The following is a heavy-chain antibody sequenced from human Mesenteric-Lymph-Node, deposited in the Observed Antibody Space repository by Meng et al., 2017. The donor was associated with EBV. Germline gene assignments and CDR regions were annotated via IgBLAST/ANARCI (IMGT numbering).Heavy chain of an antibody. Sequence: VQLWVAGGGLVKPGGSLRLSCAASGFPFSSHTLNWVRQTPGKGLEWVSSITSSSSYIYYADSVKGRFTISRDNAKNSLYLQMNSLRAEDTAIYYCASTDFDYWGQGTLVTVSS. CDR3: ASTDFDY. D-gene: IGHD4-17*01. J-gene: IGHJ4*02. V-gene: IGHV3-21*01. CDR1: GFPFSSHT. CDR2: ITSSSSYI.